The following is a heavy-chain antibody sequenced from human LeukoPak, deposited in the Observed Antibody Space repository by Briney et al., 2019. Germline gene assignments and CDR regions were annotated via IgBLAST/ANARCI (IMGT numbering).Heavy chain of an antibody. CDR2: IRCSGSNI. Sequence: GGSLRLSCAASGFTFSDYYMSWIRQAPGKGLEWVSYIRCSGSNIYYADSVKGRFTISRDNAKNSLYLQMNSLRVEDTALYYCGRRSPSRDLDHWRRGALLSVSS. V-gene: IGHV3-11*04. CDR3: GRRSPSRDLDH. CDR1: GFTFSDYY. J-gene: IGHJ4*02.